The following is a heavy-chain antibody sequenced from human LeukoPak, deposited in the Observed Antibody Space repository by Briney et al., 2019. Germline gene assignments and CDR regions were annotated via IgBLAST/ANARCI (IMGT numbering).Heavy chain of an antibody. D-gene: IGHD1-1*01. CDR3: ARCQLNYFRAVDN. CDR2: IHFSGNT. Sequence: SETLSLTCTVSGASITAYYWSWIRHSPGKGLEWIGSIHFSGNTNYNPSLNSRVTISLDTPKNQFSLKLTSVTAADTALYYCARCQLNYFRAVDNRGLGTLVTVSS. CDR1: GASITAYY. V-gene: IGHV4-59*01. J-gene: IGHJ4*02.